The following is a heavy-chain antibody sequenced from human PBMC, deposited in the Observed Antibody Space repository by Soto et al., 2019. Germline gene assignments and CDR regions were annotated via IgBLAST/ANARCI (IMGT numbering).Heavy chain of an antibody. CDR2: IIPIFGTA. J-gene: IGHJ6*02. CDR3: ARDVELRSGSFYYYYYYGMDV. Sequence: ASVKVSCKASGGTFSSYAIGWVRQAPGQGLEWMGGIIPIFGTANYAQKFQGRVTITADKSTSTAYMELSSLRSEDTAVYSCARDVELRSGSFYYYYYYGMDVWGQGTTVTVS. V-gene: IGHV1-69*06. D-gene: IGHD1-7*01. CDR1: GGTFSSYA.